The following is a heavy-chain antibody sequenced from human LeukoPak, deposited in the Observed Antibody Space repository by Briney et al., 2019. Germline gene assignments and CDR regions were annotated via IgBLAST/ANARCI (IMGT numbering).Heavy chain of an antibody. V-gene: IGHV3-30*02. CDR2: IRYDGSNK. Sequence: GSLRLSCAASGFTFSSYGMHWVRQAPGKGLEWVAFIRYDGSNKYYADSVKGRFTISRDNSKNTLYLQMNSLRAEDTAVYYCAKDLSYYGSGSYYNVRDYYYGMDVWGQGTTVTVSS. J-gene: IGHJ6*02. CDR1: GFTFSSYG. CDR3: AKDLSYYGSGSYYNVRDYYYGMDV. D-gene: IGHD3-10*01.